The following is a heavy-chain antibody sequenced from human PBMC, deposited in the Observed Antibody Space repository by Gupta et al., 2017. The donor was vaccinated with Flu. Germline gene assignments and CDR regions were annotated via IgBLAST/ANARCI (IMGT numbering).Heavy chain of an antibody. Sequence: EVQLLESGGGLVQPGGSLRLSCAASGFTFSSYAMNWVRQAPGKALEWVSGISGSGGSTYYANSVKGRFTISRDNSKTTLYLQMNSLRADDTAVYYCAKGYSSGWYNWFDPWGQGTLVTVSS. J-gene: IGHJ5*02. D-gene: IGHD6-19*01. CDR3: AKGYSSGWYNWFDP. CDR1: GFTFSSYA. V-gene: IGHV3-23*01. CDR2: ISGSGGST.